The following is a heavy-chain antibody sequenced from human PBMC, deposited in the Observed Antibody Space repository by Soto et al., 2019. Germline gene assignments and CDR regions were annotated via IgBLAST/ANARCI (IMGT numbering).Heavy chain of an antibody. V-gene: IGHV4-59*01. CDR2: IYYSGST. CDR3: ARELLWFGEHYFDY. CDR1: GGSISSYY. J-gene: IGHJ4*02. Sequence: SETLSLTCTVSGGSISSYYWSWIRQPPGKGLEWIGYIYYSGSTNYNPSLKSRVTISVDTSKNQFSLKLSSVTAADTAVYYCARELLWFGEHYFDYWGQGTLVTVSS. D-gene: IGHD3-10*01.